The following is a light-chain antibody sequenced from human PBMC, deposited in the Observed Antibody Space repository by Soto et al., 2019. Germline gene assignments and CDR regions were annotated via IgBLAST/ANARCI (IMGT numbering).Light chain of an antibody. J-gene: IGKJ4*01. CDR2: GAS. Sequence: EIGFTQSPATLSVSPGERASLSCRASQSVSNNLAWYQQKPGQPPRLLIFGASTRATGIPARFSGSGSEAEFALTISTLQSEDFAVYYCQQYSVWPLTFGGGTKVDIK. V-gene: IGKV3D-15*01. CDR3: QQYSVWPLT. CDR1: QSVSNN.